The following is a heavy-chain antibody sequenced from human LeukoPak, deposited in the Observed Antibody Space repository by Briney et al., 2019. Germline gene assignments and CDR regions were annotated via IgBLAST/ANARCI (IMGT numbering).Heavy chain of an antibody. CDR1: GFTFDDYA. CDR3: ARPGYTAGYDL. V-gene: IGHV3-9*01. Sequence: GRSLRLSCAASGFTFDDYAMHWVRQAPGKGLEWVSGISWNSGSIGYADSVKGRFTISRDNAKNSLYLQMNSLRAEDTALYYCARPGYTAGYDLWGQGTLVTVSS. J-gene: IGHJ3*01. D-gene: IGHD3-9*01. CDR2: ISWNSGSI.